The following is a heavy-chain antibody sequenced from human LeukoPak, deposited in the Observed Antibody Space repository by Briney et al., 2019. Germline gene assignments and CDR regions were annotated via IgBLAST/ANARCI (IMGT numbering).Heavy chain of an antibody. Sequence: SETLSLTCTVSGGSISSYYWSWIRQPPGKGLEWIGYMYYSGSTNYNPSLKSRVTISVDTSKNQFSLKLSSVTAADTAVYYCARSYYDSSGYYFDYWGQGTLVTVSS. CDR1: GGSISSYY. CDR2: MYYSGST. CDR3: ARSYYDSSGYYFDY. J-gene: IGHJ4*02. D-gene: IGHD3-22*01. V-gene: IGHV4-59*01.